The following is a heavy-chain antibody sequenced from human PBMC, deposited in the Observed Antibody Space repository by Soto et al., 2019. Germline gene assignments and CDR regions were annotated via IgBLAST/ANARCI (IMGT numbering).Heavy chain of an antibody. V-gene: IGHV1-18*04. CDR2: ITPYNGNA. Sequence: ASVKVSCKASGYTFSNFGINWVRQAPGQGLEWMGWITPYNGNANYAQKYQDRLTVTTDTSTNTAYLELRSLRSDDTAVYFCARARMYSGAYHDCWGQGTLVTVSS. J-gene: IGHJ4*02. D-gene: IGHD1-26*01. CDR3: ARARMYSGAYHDC. CDR1: GYTFSNFG.